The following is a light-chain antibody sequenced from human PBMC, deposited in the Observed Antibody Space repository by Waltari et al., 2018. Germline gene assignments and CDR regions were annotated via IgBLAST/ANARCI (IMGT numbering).Light chain of an antibody. J-gene: IGLJ2*01. CDR2: EVS. Sequence: QSALTQPASVSGSPGQSITISCTGTSSDVGSYHLVSWYQQHPGKVPKLMIYEVSKRPSGISNRFSGSKSGNTASLTISGLQAEDEADYYCCSYVGSRIVVFGGGTKMTVL. CDR3: CSYVGSRIVV. V-gene: IGLV2-23*02. CDR1: SSDVGSYHL.